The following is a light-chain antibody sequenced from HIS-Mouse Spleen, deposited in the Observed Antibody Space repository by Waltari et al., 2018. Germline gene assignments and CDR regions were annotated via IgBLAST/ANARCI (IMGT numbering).Light chain of an antibody. CDR1: QGISSW. J-gene: IGKJ3*01. CDR2: AAS. Sequence: DIQMTQSPSSVSASVGDRVTITCRASQGISSWLAWYQQKPGKAPKLLIYAASSLQSGVPIRFSGSGTWTEFTLTISRLQAEDFATYQWPQANSFPSFNLFPFGPGTKVDIK. V-gene: IGKV1-12*02. CDR3: PQANSFPSFNLFP.